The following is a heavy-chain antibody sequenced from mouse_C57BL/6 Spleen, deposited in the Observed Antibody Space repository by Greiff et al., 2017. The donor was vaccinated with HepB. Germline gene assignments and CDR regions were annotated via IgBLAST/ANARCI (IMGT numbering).Heavy chain of an antibody. J-gene: IGHJ2*01. CDR3: ARGDVNYGFDS. Sequence: QVQLQQSGAELVRPGTSVKVSCKASGYAFTNYLIEWVKQRPGQGLEWIGVINPGSGGTNYNEKFKGKATLTADKSSSTAYMQLSSLTSEDSAVYFCARGDVNYGFDSWGQGTTLTVSS. CDR2: INPGSGGT. V-gene: IGHV1-54*01. D-gene: IGHD2-1*01. CDR1: GYAFTNYL.